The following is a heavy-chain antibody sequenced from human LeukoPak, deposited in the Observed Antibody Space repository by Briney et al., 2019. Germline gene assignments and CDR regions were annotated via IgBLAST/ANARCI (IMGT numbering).Heavy chain of an antibody. V-gene: IGHV1-18*01. J-gene: IGHJ6*03. D-gene: IGHD1-1*01. CDR1: GYTFTRYG. CDR3: AKSVGPGTDGDYYYYYMDV. CDR2: ISAYNGNT. Sequence: GASVKVSCKTSGYTFTRYGISWVRQAPGQGLEWMGWISAYNGNTNYAQKIQGRVTMTTDTSTRTAYMELRSLRSDDTAVYYCAKSVGPGTDGDYYYYYMDVWGKRTTVTVSS.